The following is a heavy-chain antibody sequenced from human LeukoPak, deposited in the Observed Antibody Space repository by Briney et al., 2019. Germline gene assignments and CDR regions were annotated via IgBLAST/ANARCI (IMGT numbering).Heavy chain of an antibody. CDR3: ARGIESYGDYGY. D-gene: IGHD4-17*01. J-gene: IGHJ4*02. CDR2: MYNSGST. Sequence: SETLSITCTVSGGSISGSYWSWIRQPPGKGLEWIAYMYNSGSTNYNPSLKSRVTISIDTSKNQFSLKLSSLTAADTAIYYCARGIESYGDYGYWGQGILVTVS. CDR1: GGSISGSY. V-gene: IGHV4-59*01.